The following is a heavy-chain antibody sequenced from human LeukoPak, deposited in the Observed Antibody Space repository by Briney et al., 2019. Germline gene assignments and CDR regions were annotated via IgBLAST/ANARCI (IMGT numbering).Heavy chain of an antibody. J-gene: IGHJ4*02. D-gene: IGHD3-22*01. CDR1: GYTFTGKY. CDR2: VNPKSGAT. Sequence: ASVKVSCKASGYTFTGKYMHWVRHAPGQGLEWRGGVNPKSGATKYRQKFQGRVNMTRDTSITTAYMELSRLRSDDTAVYYCAPLYDSSGYAFDYWGQGTLVTVSS. CDR3: APLYDSSGYAFDY. V-gene: IGHV1-2*02.